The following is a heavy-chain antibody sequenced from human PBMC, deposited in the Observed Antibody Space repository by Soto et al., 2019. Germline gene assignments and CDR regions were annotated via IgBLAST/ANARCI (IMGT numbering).Heavy chain of an antibody. J-gene: IGHJ6*02. CDR3: ARVLYSGYEGYYYGMDV. D-gene: IGHD5-12*01. V-gene: IGHV1-69*13. CDR2: IIPIFGTA. Sequence: SVKVSCKASGGAFSRDAISWVRQEPGQGLEWMGGIIPIFGTANYAQKFQGRVTITADESTSTAYMELSSLRSEDTAVYYCARVLYSGYEGYYYGMDVSGQGTTVTVSS. CDR1: GGAFSRDA.